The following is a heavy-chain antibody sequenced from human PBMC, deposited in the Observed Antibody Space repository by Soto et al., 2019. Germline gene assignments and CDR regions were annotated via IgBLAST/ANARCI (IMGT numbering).Heavy chain of an antibody. J-gene: IGHJ3*02. D-gene: IGHD6-13*01. V-gene: IGHV3-23*01. Sequence: GGSLRLSCAASGFTFSSYAMSWVRQAPGKGLGWVSAISGSGGSTYYADSVKGRFTISRDNSKNTLYLQMNSLRAEDTAVYYCAKDLSPPTPYSSSWFPPFDIWGQGTMVTVSS. CDR2: ISGSGGST. CDR1: GFTFSSYA. CDR3: AKDLSPPTPYSSSWFPPFDI.